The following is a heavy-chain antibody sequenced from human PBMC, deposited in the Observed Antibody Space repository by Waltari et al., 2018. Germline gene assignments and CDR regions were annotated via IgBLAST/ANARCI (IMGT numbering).Heavy chain of an antibody. CDR3: AITRGYSGTGGGGDY. CDR1: GGTFSSYA. V-gene: IGHV1-69*05. CDR2: GIPILGRA. D-gene: IGHD1-26*01. J-gene: IGHJ4*02. Sequence: QVQLVQSGAEVKKPGSSVKVSCKASGGTFSSYAISWVRQAPGQGLEGMGEGIPILGRANYAKKCQGRGTITTDESTSTAYMELRSLRSEGTAVYYWAITRGYSGTGGGGDYWGQGTLVTVSS.